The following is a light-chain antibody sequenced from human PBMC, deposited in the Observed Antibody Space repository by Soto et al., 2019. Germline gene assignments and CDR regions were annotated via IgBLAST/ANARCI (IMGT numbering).Light chain of an antibody. V-gene: IGLV2-14*03. J-gene: IGLJ2*01. CDR1: SSDVGGYNS. CDR3: SSYTSISASVI. Sequence: QSALTQPASVSGSPGQSITISCTGSSSDVGGYNSVSWYQQHPGTVPKLVIYDVINRPSGISNRFSGSKSGNTASLTISGLQAEDEAHYYCSSYTSISASVIFGGGTKVPS. CDR2: DVI.